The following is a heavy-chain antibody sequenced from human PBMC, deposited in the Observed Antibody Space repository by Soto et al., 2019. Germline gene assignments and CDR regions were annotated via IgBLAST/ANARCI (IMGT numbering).Heavy chain of an antibody. CDR2: ISSSSSYI. CDR3: VKDLAVAGSDY. CDR1: GFIFSTYS. J-gene: IGHJ4*02. D-gene: IGHD6-19*01. V-gene: IGHV3-21*01. Sequence: GGSLRLSCAASGFIFSTYSMNWVRQAPGKGLEWVSSISSSSSYIYYADSVKGRFTISRDNSKNTLYLQMSSLRAEDTAVYYCVKDLAVAGSDYWGQGTLVTVSS.